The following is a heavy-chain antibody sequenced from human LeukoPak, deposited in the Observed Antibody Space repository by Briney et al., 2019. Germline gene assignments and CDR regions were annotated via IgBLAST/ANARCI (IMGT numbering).Heavy chain of an antibody. D-gene: IGHD2-2*01. CDR3: AVTIVVVPAASTYYFDY. CDR1: GGSFSGYY. V-gene: IGHV4-34*01. J-gene: IGHJ4*02. CDR2: INHSGST. Sequence: PSETLSLTCAVYGGSFSGYYWSWIRRPPGKGLEWIGEINHSGSTNYNPSLKSRVTISVDTSKNQFSLKLSSVTAADTAVYYCAVTIVVVPAASTYYFDYWGQGTLVTVSS.